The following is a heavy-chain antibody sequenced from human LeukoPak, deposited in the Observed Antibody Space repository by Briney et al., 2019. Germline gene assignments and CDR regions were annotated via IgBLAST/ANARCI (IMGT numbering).Heavy chain of an antibody. V-gene: IGHV3-7*03. CDR2: IKYDASEK. CDR3: AREPIRGVFYFDS. CDR1: GFTFSSYW. Sequence: GGSLRLSCAASGFTFSSYWMSWVRQAPGKGLEWVGNIKYDASEKIYVDSVKGRFTISRDNAQNSLYLQMNSLRAEDTAVYYCAREPIRGVFYFDSWGQGTLVTVSS. D-gene: IGHD3-10*01. J-gene: IGHJ4*02.